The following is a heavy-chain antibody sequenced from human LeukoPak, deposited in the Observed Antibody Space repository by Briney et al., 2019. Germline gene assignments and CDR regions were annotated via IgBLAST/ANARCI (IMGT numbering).Heavy chain of an antibody. J-gene: IGHJ4*02. Sequence: SETLSLTCTVSGGSISSYYWSWIRQPPGKGLEWIGYIYYSGSTNYNPSLKSRVTISVDTSKNQFSLKLSSVTAADTAVYYCARVDGSGSNPNYFDYWGQGTLVTVSS. CDR3: ARVDGSGSNPNYFDY. CDR2: IYYSGST. D-gene: IGHD3-10*01. V-gene: IGHV4-59*01. CDR1: GGSISSYY.